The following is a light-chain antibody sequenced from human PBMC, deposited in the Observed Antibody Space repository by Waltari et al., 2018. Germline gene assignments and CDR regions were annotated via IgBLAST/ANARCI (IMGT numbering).Light chain of an antibody. V-gene: IGKV3-15*01. Sequence: EIVITQSPASLSVSPGERATLSCTASQTVTNDLAWYQQKPGQAPNLLIFGASTRATGVPARFSGSGSGTEFTLTIGSVQSEDFAVYYCQQYSDWIAFGGGTKVDLK. CDR1: QTVTND. J-gene: IGKJ4*01. CDR2: GAS. CDR3: QQYSDWIA.